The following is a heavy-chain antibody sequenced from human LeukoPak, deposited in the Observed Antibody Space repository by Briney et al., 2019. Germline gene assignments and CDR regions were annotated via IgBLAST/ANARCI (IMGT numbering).Heavy chain of an antibody. CDR3: ARRGYYDISTGSYSYYYMDV. Sequence: ASVKVSCKASGYTFTGYYIHWVRQAPGQGLEWMGWINPNSGGTNYAQMFQGRVTMTRDTSISTAYMELSRLRSDDTAVYYCARRGYYDISTGSYSYYYMDVWGKGTTVTVSS. D-gene: IGHD3-9*01. J-gene: IGHJ6*03. CDR1: GYTFTGYY. CDR2: INPNSGGT. V-gene: IGHV1-2*02.